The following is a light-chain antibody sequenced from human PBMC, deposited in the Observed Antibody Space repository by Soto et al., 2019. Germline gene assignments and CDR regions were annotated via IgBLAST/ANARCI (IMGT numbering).Light chain of an antibody. J-gene: IGKJ2*01. Sequence: DVQMTQSPSSLSASVGDRVTITCRASRDISSSLAWYQQKPGKVPKLRIYASSTFHAGVQSRFSGSGSGTFFTLTINSLQPEDVATYYCQKYNSAPNTFGRGTRLEIK. V-gene: IGKV1-27*01. CDR3: QKYNSAPNT. CDR1: RDISSS. CDR2: ASS.